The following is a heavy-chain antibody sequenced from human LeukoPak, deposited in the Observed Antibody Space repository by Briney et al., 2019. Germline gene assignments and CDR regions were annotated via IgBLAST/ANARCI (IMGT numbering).Heavy chain of an antibody. D-gene: IGHD2-2*03. CDR1: GGSISSSSYY. J-gene: IGHJ4*02. V-gene: IGHV4-39*01. CDR2: FYYSGST. CDR3: ARHCGHCSSYYFDY. Sequence: PSETLPLTCTVSGGSISSSSYYWGWIRQPRGKGLEWIGSFYYSGSTYYNPSLKSRFIISVDTSKNQFSLKLSSVTAADTSVYYCARHCGHCSSYYFDYWGQGTLVTVSS.